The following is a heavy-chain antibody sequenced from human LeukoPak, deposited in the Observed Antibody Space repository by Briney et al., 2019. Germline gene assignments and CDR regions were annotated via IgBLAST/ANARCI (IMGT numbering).Heavy chain of an antibody. D-gene: IGHD1-26*01. V-gene: IGHV4-59*11. CDR3: ARRWATTDYYNVLEP. J-gene: IGHJ5*02. Sequence: SGTLSLTCTVSGDSISSHFWTWIRQPPGKGLEFIGYVYYRGSTCYNTSLKSRVTISVDTSKNQFSLNLNFVTTADTAVYYCARRWATTDYYNVLEPWGQGTLVTVSS. CDR1: GDSISSHF. CDR2: VYYRGST.